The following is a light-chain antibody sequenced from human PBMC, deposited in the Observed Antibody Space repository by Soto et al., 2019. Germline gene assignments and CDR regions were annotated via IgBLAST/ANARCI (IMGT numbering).Light chain of an antibody. J-gene: IGLJ2*01. CDR1: SSNIGAGYD. Sequence: QSVLTQPPSVSGAPGQRVTISCTGSSSNIGAGYDVHWYQQLPGTAPKLLIYANNNRPSGVPDRFSGSKSGTSASLAITGLQADDESDYYCQSYDSSLTVVVFGGGTQLTVL. V-gene: IGLV1-40*01. CDR3: QSYDSSLTVVV. CDR2: ANN.